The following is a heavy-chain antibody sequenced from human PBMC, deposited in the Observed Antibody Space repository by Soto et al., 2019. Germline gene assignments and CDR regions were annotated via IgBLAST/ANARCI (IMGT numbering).Heavy chain of an antibody. V-gene: IGHV1-18*01. CDR3: ARDLDGSGSYYTNY. J-gene: IGHJ4*02. Sequence: ASVKVSCKTSGYTFSMIGISCVRQAPGQGLEWMGWISPHKDDTYYAQRLQGRVTMTTDTSTSTAYMELRSLRSDDTAVYFCARDLDGSGSYYTNYWGQGTLVTISS. CDR1: GYTFSMIG. CDR2: ISPHKDDT. D-gene: IGHD3-10*01.